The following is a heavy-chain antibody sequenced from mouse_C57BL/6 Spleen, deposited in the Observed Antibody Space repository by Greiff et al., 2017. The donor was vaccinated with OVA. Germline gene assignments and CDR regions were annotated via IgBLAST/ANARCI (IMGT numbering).Heavy chain of an antibody. D-gene: IGHD2-3*01. CDR3: ARIYDGSLMDY. Sequence: QVHVKQPGAELVMPGASVKLSCKASGYTFTSYWMHWVKQRPGQGLEWIGEIDPSDSYTNYNQKFKGKSTLTVDKSSSTAYMQLSSLTSEDSAVYYCARIYDGSLMDYWGQGTSVTVSS. CDR2: IDPSDSYT. J-gene: IGHJ4*01. CDR1: GYTFTSYW. V-gene: IGHV1-69*01.